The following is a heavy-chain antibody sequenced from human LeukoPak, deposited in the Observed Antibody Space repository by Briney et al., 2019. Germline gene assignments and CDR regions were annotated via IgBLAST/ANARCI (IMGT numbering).Heavy chain of an antibody. V-gene: IGHV3-23*01. J-gene: IGHJ4*02. CDR2: LSGRGDST. Sequence: GGSLRLSCAASEFSVGSNYMTWVRQAPGKGLEWVSALSGRGDSTYYADSVKGRFTISRDNSKNTLYLHMNSLRAEDTAVYYCAKSMVRGIIIVDFDYWGQGTLVTVSS. D-gene: IGHD3-10*01. CDR1: EFSVGSNY. CDR3: AKSMVRGIIIVDFDY.